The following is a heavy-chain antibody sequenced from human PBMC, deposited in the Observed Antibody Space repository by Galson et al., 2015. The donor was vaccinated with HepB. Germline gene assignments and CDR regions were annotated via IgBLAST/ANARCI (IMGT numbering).Heavy chain of an antibody. D-gene: IGHD2-2*01. CDR1: GFNLRSNA. V-gene: IGHV3-23*01. CDR2: ISGSGDST. CDR3: AKDIGSIWNYYGMDG. Sequence: LILSCAASGFNLRSNAMSWVRQASGKGLEWVSGISGSGDSTHYADSVKGRFTISRDKSKNALYLQMNSLRAEDTAVYYCAKDIGSIWNYYGMDGWGQGTTVTVSS. J-gene: IGHJ6*02.